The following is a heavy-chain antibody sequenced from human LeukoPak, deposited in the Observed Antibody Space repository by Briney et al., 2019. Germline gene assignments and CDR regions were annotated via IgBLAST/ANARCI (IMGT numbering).Heavy chain of an antibody. CDR2: ISYDGSNK. CDR3: ARDRPNIVVVPAAIRYFQH. D-gene: IGHD2-2*01. J-gene: IGHJ1*01. CDR1: GFTFSSYA. V-gene: IGHV3-30*04. Sequence: PGRSLRLSCAASGFTFSSYAMHWVRQAPGKGLEWVAVISYDGSNKYYADSVKGRFTISRDNSKNTLYLQMNSLRAEDTAVYHCARDRPNIVVVPAAIRYFQHWGQGTLVTVSS.